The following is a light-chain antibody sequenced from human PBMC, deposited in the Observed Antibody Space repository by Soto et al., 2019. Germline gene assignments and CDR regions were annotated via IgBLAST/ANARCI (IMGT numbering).Light chain of an antibody. Sequence: DVQMTQSPSTLSGSVGDRVTITCRARQTIRSGLAWYQQKPGKAPKLLIYKASTLKSGVTSRFSGSGSGTEFTLTISSLQSDDFAPYYCQHYNSYSEAFGQGTKVDIK. CDR3: QHYNSYSEA. CDR2: KAS. CDR1: QTIRSG. J-gene: IGKJ1*01. V-gene: IGKV1-5*03.